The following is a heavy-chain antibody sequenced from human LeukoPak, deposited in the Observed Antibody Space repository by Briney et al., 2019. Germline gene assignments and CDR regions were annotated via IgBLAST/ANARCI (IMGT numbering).Heavy chain of an antibody. CDR3: ARGALYWGYFDL. CDR1: GGSMISQY. Sequence: SETLSLTCSVSGGSMISQYWTWIRQSPGKGLEWIGYIYYSGTTNYNPSLKSRVTISVDTSKNYFFLQLSSVTAADTAVYYCARGALYWGYFDLWGRGTLVTVSS. J-gene: IGHJ2*01. V-gene: IGHV4-59*11. D-gene: IGHD3-16*02. CDR2: IYYSGTT.